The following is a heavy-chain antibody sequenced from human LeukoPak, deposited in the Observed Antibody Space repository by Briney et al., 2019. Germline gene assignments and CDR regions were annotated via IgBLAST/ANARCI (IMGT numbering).Heavy chain of an antibody. V-gene: IGHV3-23*01. CDR3: AKVGYFDWLLTFDY. CDR2: ISGSGGST. CDR1: GFTFSSYT. Sequence: PGGSLRLSCAASGFTFSSYTMSWVRQAPGKGLEWVSAISGSGGSTYYADSVKGRFTISRDNSKNTLYLQMNSLRAEDTAVYYCAKVGYFDWLLTFDYWGQGTLVTVSS. D-gene: IGHD3-9*01. J-gene: IGHJ4*02.